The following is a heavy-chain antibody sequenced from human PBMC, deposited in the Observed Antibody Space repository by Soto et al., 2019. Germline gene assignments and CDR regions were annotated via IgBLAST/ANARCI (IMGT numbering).Heavy chain of an antibody. CDR1: GFTFSSYS. Sequence: EVQLVESGGGLVQPGGSLRLSCAASGFTFSSYSMNWVRQAPGKGLEWVSYISSSSSTIYYADSVKGRFTISRDNAKNSLYLQRNSLRDEDTAVYYCAREGEGYCSGGSCHWFDPWGQGTLVTVSS. V-gene: IGHV3-48*02. CDR2: ISSSSSTI. D-gene: IGHD2-15*01. CDR3: AREGEGYCSGGSCHWFDP. J-gene: IGHJ5*02.